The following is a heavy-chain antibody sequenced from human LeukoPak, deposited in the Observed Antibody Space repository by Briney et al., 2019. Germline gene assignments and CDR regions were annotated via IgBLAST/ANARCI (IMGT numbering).Heavy chain of an antibody. CDR3: ATLIVGAGPS. J-gene: IGHJ5*02. CDR2: LYSDGNT. V-gene: IGHV3-53*01. Sequence: PGGSLRLSCAASGFTVITNDMTWVRQAPGKGLEWVSVLYSDGNTKYADSVQGRFTISRDNSKNTLYLQMNSLRAEDTAVYYCATLIVGAGPSWGQGTLVTVSS. D-gene: IGHD1-26*01. CDR1: GFTVITND.